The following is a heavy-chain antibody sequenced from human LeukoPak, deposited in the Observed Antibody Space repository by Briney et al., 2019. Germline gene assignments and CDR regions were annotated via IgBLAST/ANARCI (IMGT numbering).Heavy chain of an antibody. V-gene: IGHV5-51*01. CDR2: IYPGDSDT. Sequence: GESLKISCKGSGYIFPSHWIGWVRPMPGKGLEWMAMIYPGDSDTRYSPSFQGQVTVSADRSISTIYLQWSSLKASDTAMYYCARYPAYCGGDCSIDFWGQGTLVIVSP. J-gene: IGHJ4*02. CDR3: ARYPAYCGGDCSIDF. CDR1: GYIFPSHW. D-gene: IGHD2-21*02.